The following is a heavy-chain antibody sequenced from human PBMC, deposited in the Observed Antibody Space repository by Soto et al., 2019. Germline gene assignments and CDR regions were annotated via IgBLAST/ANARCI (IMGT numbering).Heavy chain of an antibody. V-gene: IGHV1-18*01. J-gene: IGHJ4*02. CDR3: ARDPSALVFDY. CDR1: GYTFTSSG. CDR2: ISTHNGNT. Sequence: ASVKVSCNASGYTFTSSGISWVRQAPGQGLEWMGWISTHNGNTNYAQKLQGRVTMTTDPSTSTAYMELRSLRSDDTAMYYCARDPSALVFDYWGQGTLVTVS. D-gene: IGHD5-18*01.